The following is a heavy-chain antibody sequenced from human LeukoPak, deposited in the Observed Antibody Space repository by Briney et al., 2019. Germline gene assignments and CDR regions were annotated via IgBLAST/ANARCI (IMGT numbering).Heavy chain of an antibody. J-gene: IGHJ4*02. D-gene: IGHD3-9*01. CDR1: GYTFTSYA. CDR2: INAGNGNT. CDR3: ARVSPFITIFCQN. V-gene: IGHV1-3*01. Sequence: GASVKVSCKASGYTFTSYAMHWVRQAPGQRLEWMGWINAGNGNTKYSQKFQGRVTITRDTSASTAYMELSSLRSEDTAVYYCARVSPFITIFCQNWGQGTLVTVSS.